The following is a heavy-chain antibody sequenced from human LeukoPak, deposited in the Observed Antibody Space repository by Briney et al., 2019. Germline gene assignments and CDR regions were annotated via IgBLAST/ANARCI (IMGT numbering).Heavy chain of an antibody. CDR1: GFTFTNYA. Sequence: PGRSLRLSCAASGFTFTNYAMSWVRQAPGKGLEWVSTISGSGVSTYYADSVKGRFTISRDNSKNTLYLQMNSLSAEDAAVYYCAKNIPEYDYWGQGTLVTVSS. J-gene: IGHJ4*02. CDR3: AKNIPEYDY. CDR2: ISGSGVST. V-gene: IGHV3-23*01. D-gene: IGHD2-21*01.